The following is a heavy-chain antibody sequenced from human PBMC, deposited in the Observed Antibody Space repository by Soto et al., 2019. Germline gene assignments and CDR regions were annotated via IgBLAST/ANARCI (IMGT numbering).Heavy chain of an antibody. J-gene: IGHJ4*02. CDR1: GGSLKNYA. D-gene: IGHD2-2*03. CDR3: ADLSLGYCSSTTCPPDY. V-gene: IGHV1-69*13. CDR2: IIPSFGRT. Sequence: SVKVSCKVSGGSLKNYAISWVRQAPGQGLEWMGGIIPSFGRTTYAQKFQGRVTITADEFTSTVNLELRGLRSEDSAIYFCADLSLGYCSSTTCPPDYWGQGTLVTVSS.